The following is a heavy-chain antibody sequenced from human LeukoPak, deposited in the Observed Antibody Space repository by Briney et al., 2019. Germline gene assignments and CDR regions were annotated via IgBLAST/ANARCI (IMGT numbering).Heavy chain of an antibody. CDR1: GGTFSSYA. Sequence: SVKVSCKASGGTFSSYAISWVRQAPGQGLEWMGGIIPIFGTANYAQKFQGRVKITADESTSTAYMELSSLRSEDTAVYYCAAYYYDSSGHDYWGQGTLVTVSS. D-gene: IGHD3-22*01. J-gene: IGHJ4*02. CDR3: AAYYYDSSGHDY. CDR2: IIPIFGTA. V-gene: IGHV1-69*13.